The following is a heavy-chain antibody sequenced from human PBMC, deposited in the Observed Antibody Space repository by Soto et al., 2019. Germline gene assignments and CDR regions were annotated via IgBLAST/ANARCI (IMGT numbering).Heavy chain of an antibody. J-gene: IGHJ4*02. CDR3: ATLPSWYSSGFFRTRTYYFDY. V-gene: IGHV4-39*01. D-gene: IGHD6-19*01. CDR1: GGSISSSSYY. CDR2: IYYSGST. Sequence: PSETLSLTCTVSGGSISSSSYYWGWIRQPPGKGLEWIGSIYYSGSTYYNPSLKSRVTISVDTSKNQISLKLSSVTAADTAVYYCATLPSWYSSGFFRTRTYYFDYWGQGTLVTVSS.